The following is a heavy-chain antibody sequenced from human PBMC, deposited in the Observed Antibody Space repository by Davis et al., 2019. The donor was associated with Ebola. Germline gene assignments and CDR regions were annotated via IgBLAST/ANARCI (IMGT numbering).Heavy chain of an antibody. CDR3: ARVDYQGWFDP. D-gene: IGHD4/OR15-4a*01. CDR2: IIPIFGTS. J-gene: IGHJ5*02. Sequence: SVQVSCKASAGTFSSYAISWVRQPPAQGLEWMGGIIPIFGTSNYEQNFQGRVTITADESTSTAYMELSSLRSEDTAVYYCARVDYQGWFDPWGQGTLVTVSS. V-gene: IGHV1-69*13. CDR1: AGTFSSYA.